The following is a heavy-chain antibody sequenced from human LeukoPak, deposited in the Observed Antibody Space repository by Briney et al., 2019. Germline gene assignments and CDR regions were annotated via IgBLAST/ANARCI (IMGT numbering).Heavy chain of an antibody. D-gene: IGHD6-13*01. V-gene: IGHV1-18*01. Sequence: VASVKVSCKASGYTFTSYGISWVRQAPGQGLEWMGWISTYNGNTNYAQKLQGRVTITTDESTSTAYMELSSLRSEDTAVYYCARESGQLGQFDYWGQGTLVTVSS. CDR3: ARESGQLGQFDY. CDR2: ISTYNGNT. J-gene: IGHJ4*02. CDR1: GYTFTSYG.